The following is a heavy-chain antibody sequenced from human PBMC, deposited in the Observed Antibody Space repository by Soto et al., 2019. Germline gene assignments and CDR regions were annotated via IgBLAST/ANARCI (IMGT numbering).Heavy chain of an antibody. CDR3: GSLIVVVVDAFDI. Sequence: SVKVSCKASGGTFSSYTISWVRQAPGQGLEWMGRIIPILGIANYAQKFQGRVTITADKSTSTAYMELSSLRAEDTAVYYCGSLIVVVVDAFDIWGQGTMVTVSS. CDR1: GGTFSSYT. D-gene: IGHD3-22*01. V-gene: IGHV1-69*02. J-gene: IGHJ3*02. CDR2: IIPILGIA.